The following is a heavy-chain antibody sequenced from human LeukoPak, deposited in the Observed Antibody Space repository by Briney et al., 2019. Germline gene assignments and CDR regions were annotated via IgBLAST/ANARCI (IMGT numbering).Heavy chain of an antibody. CDR3: ARLTYYDILTGYYFDY. CDR1: GGSIGSYY. J-gene: IGHJ4*02. CDR2: IYYSGST. V-gene: IGHV4-59*01. Sequence: SETLSLTCTVSGGSIGSYYWSWIRQPPGKGLEWIGYIYYSGSTNYNPSLKSRVTISVDTSKNQFSLKLSSVTAADTAVYYCARLTYYDILTGYYFDYWGQGTLVTVSS. D-gene: IGHD3-9*01.